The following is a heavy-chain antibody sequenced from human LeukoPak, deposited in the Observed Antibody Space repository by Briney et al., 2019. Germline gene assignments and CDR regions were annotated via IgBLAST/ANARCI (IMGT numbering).Heavy chain of an antibody. J-gene: IGHJ6*02. CDR2: IYTSGST. D-gene: IGHD3-3*01. CDR1: GGSISSGSYY. Sequence: SETLSLTCTVSGGSISSGSYYWSWTRQPAGKGLEWIGRIYTSGSTNYNPSLKSRVTISVDTSKNQFSLKLSSVTAADTAVYYCAREGYDFWSGYLGEPYYYYGMDVWGQGTTVTVSS. CDR3: AREGYDFWSGYLGEPYYYYGMDV. V-gene: IGHV4-61*02.